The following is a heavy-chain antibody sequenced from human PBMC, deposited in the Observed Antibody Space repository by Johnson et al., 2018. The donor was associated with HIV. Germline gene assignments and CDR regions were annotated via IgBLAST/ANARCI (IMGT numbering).Heavy chain of an antibody. V-gene: IGHV3-30*04. CDR3: TTYTTMVTMYVEIKGGAFDI. D-gene: IGHD5-18*01. CDR2: IPYRGSNN. CDR1: GFTFSSFA. J-gene: IGHJ3*02. Sequence: QVQLVESGGGLVQPGGSLRLSCAASGFTFSSFAMHWVRQTPGNGLEWVSIIPYRGSNNYYADPVKGRFTISRDNSKNTLYLQMNSLKTEETAVYYCTTYTTMVTMYVEIKGGAFDIWGQGTMVTVSS.